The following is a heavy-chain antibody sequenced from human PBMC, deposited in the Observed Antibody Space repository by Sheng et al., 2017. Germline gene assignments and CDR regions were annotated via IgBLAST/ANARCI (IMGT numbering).Heavy chain of an antibody. V-gene: IGHV3-7*01. CDR2: INQDGSDK. CDR1: GFTFSTDW. D-gene: IGHD3-10*01. J-gene: IGHJ5*02. CDR3: ARDTNYYGSGANWFDP. Sequence: EVQLVESGGDLVQPGGSLRLSCAASGFTFSTDWMSWVRQAPGKGLEWVANINQDGSDKYYVDSVKGRFTISRDNAKNSLYLQMNSLRVEDTAVYYCARDTNYYGSGANWFDPWGQGTLVTVSS.